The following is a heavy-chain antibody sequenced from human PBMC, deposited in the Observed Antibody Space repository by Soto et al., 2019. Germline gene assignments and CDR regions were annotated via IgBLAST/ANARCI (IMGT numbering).Heavy chain of an antibody. Sequence: QVQLQESGPGLVKPSETLSLTCTVSGGSISSYYWSWIRQPPGKGLEWIGYIYYSGSTNYNPSLKSRVTISVDTSKNQFSLKLSSVTAADTAVYYCATHSVLRYFDWLSFDYWGQGTLVTVSS. V-gene: IGHV4-59*08. CDR3: ATHSVLRYFDWLSFDY. D-gene: IGHD3-9*01. CDR1: GGSISSYY. J-gene: IGHJ4*02. CDR2: IYYSGST.